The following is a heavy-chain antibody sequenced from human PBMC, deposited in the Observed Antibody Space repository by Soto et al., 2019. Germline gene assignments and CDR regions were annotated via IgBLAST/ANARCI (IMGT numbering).Heavy chain of an antibody. V-gene: IGHV2-5*01. D-gene: IGHD3-22*01. J-gene: IGHJ4*02. CDR2: VYWNDAR. Sequence: QIALQESGPTVVKPTQTLTLTCTFSGFSLTTTGVGVGWIRHAPGKALEWLAMVYWNDARRYSPFLKSRLTITQDTSKNQVVLTMTYMDPVDTATYFCAHYDSSGYFSHFDSWGQGTLVTVSS. CDR3: AHYDSSGYFSHFDS. CDR1: GFSLTTTGVG.